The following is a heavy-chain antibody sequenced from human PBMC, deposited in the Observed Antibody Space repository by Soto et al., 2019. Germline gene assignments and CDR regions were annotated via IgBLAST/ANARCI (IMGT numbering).Heavy chain of an antibody. CDR1: GGSISSYY. CDR3: ASSRQLADYFDY. J-gene: IGHJ4*02. CDR2: IYYSGST. D-gene: IGHD6-6*01. Sequence: PSETLSLTCTVPGGSISSYYWSWIRQPPGKGLEWIGYIYYSGSTNYNPSLKSRVTISVDTSKNQFSLKLSSVTAADTAVYYCASSRQLADYFDYWGQGTLVTVS. V-gene: IGHV4-59*01.